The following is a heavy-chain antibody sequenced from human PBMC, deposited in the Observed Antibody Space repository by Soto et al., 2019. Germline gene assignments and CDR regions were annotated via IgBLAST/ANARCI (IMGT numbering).Heavy chain of an antibody. CDR1: GLSFSNCW. CDR3: ARGGEYGSERDNWFDP. Sequence: SFILSSAGSGLSFSNCWMHWFLQAPGKGPVWLSRISHDATSTSYADFVKGRFTGSRDNAKNTVYLQMNSLRPEDTAVYYCARGGEYGSERDNWFDPWGQGT. CDR2: ISHDATST. D-gene: IGHD3-10*01. J-gene: IGHJ5*02. V-gene: IGHV3-74*01.